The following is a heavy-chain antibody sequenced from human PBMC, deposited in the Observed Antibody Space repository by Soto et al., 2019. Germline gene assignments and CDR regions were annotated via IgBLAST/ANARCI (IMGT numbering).Heavy chain of an antibody. CDR2: IRAKGYGGTI. D-gene: IGHD4-17*01. CDR1: GFTFGDFA. J-gene: IGHJ6*03. Sequence: GGSLRLSCTASGFTFGDFAMSWFRQAPDKGLEWVGFIRAKGYGGTIEYAASVKGRFIISRDDSKSIASLQMNSLKTEDTAVYYCTRDRYGDHYYYYVDVWGKGTTVTVSS. V-gene: IGHV3-49*03. CDR3: TRDRYGDHYYYYVDV.